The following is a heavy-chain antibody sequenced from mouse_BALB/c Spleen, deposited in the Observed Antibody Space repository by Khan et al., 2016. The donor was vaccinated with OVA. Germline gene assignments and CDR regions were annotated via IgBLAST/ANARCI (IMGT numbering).Heavy chain of an antibody. J-gene: IGHJ2*01. CDR3: ARSVTITTVVATDFDY. D-gene: IGHD1-1*01. CDR2: ISYSGRT. V-gene: IGHV3-2*02. CDR1: GYSITSDYA. Sequence: EVQLVESGPGLVNPYQSLSLTCTVTGYSITSDYAWNWIRQFPGNKLEWMGYISYSGRTSYNPSLHSRISITRDTSQNQVFLQLNSVTTEDTASYCCARSVTITTVVATDFDYWGQGTTLTLSS.